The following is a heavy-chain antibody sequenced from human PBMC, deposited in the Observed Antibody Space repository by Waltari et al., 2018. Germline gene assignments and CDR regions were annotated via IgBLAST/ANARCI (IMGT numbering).Heavy chain of an antibody. CDR1: GGSISSYY. Sequence: QVQLQESGPGLVKPSETLSLTCTVSGGSISSYYWSWIRQPAGKGLEWIGRIYTSGSTNSNPSLKSRVTMSVDTSKNQFSLKLSSVTAADTAVYYCARESCSSTSCYTDPSDAFDIWGQGTMVTVSS. D-gene: IGHD2-2*02. J-gene: IGHJ3*02. CDR2: IYTSGST. CDR3: ARESCSSTSCYTDPSDAFDI. V-gene: IGHV4-4*07.